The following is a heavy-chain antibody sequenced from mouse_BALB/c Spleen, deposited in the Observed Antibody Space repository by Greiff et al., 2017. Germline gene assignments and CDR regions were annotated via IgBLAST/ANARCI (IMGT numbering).Heavy chain of an antibody. D-gene: IGHD1-1*01. CDR2: IDPANGNT. J-gene: IGHJ1*01. V-gene: IGHV14-3*02. CDR1: GFNIKDTY. CDR3: ARRGYYGSSPWYFDV. Sequence: EVQLQQSGAELVKPGASVKLSCTASGFNIKDTYMHWVKQRPEQGLEWIGRIDPANGNTKYDPKFQGKATITADTSSNTAYLQLSSLTSEDTAVYYCARRGYYGSSPWYFDVWGAGTTVTVSS.